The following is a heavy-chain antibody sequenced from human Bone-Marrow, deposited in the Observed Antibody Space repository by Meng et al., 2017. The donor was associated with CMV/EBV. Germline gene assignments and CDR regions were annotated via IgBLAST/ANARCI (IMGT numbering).Heavy chain of an antibody. CDR3: ARRPDTAVAHYGMDV. CDR1: GGSVSSGSYY. D-gene: IGHD5-18*01. J-gene: IGHJ6*02. CDR2: IYYSGST. V-gene: IGHV4-61*01. Sequence: GSLRLSCTVSGGSVSSGSYYWSWIRQPPGKGLEWIGYIYYSGSTNYNPSLKSRVTISVDTSKNQFSLKLSSVTAADTAVYYCARRPDTAVAHYGMDVWGHGTTVTVSS.